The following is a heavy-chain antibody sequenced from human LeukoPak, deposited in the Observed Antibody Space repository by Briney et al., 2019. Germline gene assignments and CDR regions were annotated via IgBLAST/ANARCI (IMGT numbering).Heavy chain of an antibody. CDR1: AFTFSSYE. J-gene: IGHJ4*02. D-gene: IGHD6-6*01. Sequence: GGSLRLSCAASAFTFSSYEMSWVRQDPGKGLEWVSYTSSSGSKIYYADSVKGRFTISRDNAKNSLYLQMNSLRAEDTALYYCASYSTSSRAGFDYWGQGTLVTVSS. V-gene: IGHV3-48*03. CDR2: TSSSGSKI. CDR3: ASYSTSSRAGFDY.